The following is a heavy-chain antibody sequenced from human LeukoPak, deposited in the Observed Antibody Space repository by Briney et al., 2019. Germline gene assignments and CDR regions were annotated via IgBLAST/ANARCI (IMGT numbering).Heavy chain of an antibody. D-gene: IGHD4/OR15-4a*01. Sequence: ALVKVSCKASGGTFSSYAISWVRQAPGQGLEWIGGIIPIFGTANYAQKFQGRVTITTDESTSTAYMELSSLRSEDTAVYYCARELELTFDPWGQGTLVTVSS. CDR1: GGTFSSYA. CDR3: ARELELTFDP. CDR2: IIPIFGTA. V-gene: IGHV1-69*05. J-gene: IGHJ5*02.